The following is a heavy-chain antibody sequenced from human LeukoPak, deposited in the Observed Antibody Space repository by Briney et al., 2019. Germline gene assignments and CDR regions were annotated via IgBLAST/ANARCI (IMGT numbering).Heavy chain of an antibody. CDR2: INHSGST. V-gene: IGHV4-34*01. D-gene: IGHD6-13*01. Sequence: PSETLSLTCAGYGGSFRGYYWSWIRQPPGKGLEWIGEINHSGSTNYNPSLKSRVTISVDTSKNQFSLKLSSVTAADTAVYYCAREPLNSWYLGNWFDPWGQGTLVTVSS. J-gene: IGHJ5*02. CDR1: GGSFRGYY. CDR3: AREPLNSWYLGNWFDP.